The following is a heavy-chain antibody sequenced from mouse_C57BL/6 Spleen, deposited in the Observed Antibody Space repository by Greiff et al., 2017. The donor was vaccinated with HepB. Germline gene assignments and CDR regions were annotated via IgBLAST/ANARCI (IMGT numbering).Heavy chain of an antibody. D-gene: IGHD1-1*01. CDR1: GYTFTSYW. V-gene: IGHV1-50*01. CDR3: ASIGFITTAPFDD. CDR2: IDPSDSYT. J-gene: IGHJ2*01. Sequence: QVQLQQPGAELVKPGASVKLSCKASGYTFTSYWMQWVKQRPGQGLEWIGEIDPSDSYTNYNQKFKGKATLTVDTSSSTAYMQLSSLTSEDSAVYYCASIGFITTAPFDDWGQGTTLTVSS.